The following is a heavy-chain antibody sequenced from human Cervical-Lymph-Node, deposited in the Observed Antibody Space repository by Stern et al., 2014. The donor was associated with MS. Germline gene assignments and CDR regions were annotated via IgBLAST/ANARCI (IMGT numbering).Heavy chain of an antibody. CDR1: GYTFTAFF. V-gene: IGHV1-2*06. Sequence: VQMVESGTKMQKPGASVKVSCKASGYTFTAFFIHLVLQVPGQVLEWMGRLNPNSDDPTYAQNFQDRVALTRDTSIGTAYLELSRLTSADTAVYYCAREATRIVVGIDYWGQGSQVTVSS. CDR3: AREATRIVVGIDY. CDR2: LNPNSDDP. J-gene: IGHJ4*02. D-gene: IGHD3-22*01.